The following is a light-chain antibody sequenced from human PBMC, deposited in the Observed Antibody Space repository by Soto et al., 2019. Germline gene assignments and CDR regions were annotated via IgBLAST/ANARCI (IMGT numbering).Light chain of an antibody. Sequence: DFQMTQSPSTLSASVGDRVTITCLASQSISSWLAWYQQKPGKAPKLLIYDASTLESGVPSRFSGSGSGTEFTLTINSLQPDDFATYYCQQYNSYPWTFGQGTKVDIK. J-gene: IGKJ1*01. V-gene: IGKV1-5*01. CDR3: QQYNSYPWT. CDR2: DAS. CDR1: QSISSW.